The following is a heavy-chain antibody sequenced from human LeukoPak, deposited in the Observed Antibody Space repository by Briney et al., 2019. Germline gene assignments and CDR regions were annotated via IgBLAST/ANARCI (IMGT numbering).Heavy chain of an antibody. CDR2: IYYSGST. CDR3: ARVGYYYGSGSYSFDY. Sequence: PSETLSLTCTVSGGSISSSSYYWGWIRQPPGKGLERIGSIYYSGSTYYNPSLKSRVTISVDTSKNQFSLKLSSVTAADTAVYYCARVGYYYGSGSYSFDYWGQGTLVTVSS. CDR1: GGSISSSSYY. J-gene: IGHJ4*02. V-gene: IGHV4-39*07. D-gene: IGHD3-10*01.